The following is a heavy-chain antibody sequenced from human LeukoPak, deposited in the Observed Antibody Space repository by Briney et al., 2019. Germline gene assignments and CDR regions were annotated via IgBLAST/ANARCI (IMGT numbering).Heavy chain of an antibody. Sequence: GGSLRLSCAASGFTFDDFAMHWVRQAPGKGLEWVSGISWYSGSIGYADSVKGRFTISRDNAKNSLYLQMSSLRAEDTAVYYCAELGITMIGGVWGKGTTVTISS. CDR2: ISWYSGSI. J-gene: IGHJ6*04. D-gene: IGHD3-10*02. CDR3: AELGITMIGGV. V-gene: IGHV3-9*01. CDR1: GFTFDDFA.